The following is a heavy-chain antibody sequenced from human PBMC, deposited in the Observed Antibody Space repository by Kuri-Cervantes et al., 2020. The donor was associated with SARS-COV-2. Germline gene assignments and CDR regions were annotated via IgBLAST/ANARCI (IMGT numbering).Heavy chain of an antibody. Sequence: ASVKVSCKASGYTFTGYYMHWVRQAPGQGLEWMGWINPNSGNTGYAQKFQGRVTITRNTSISTAYMELSRLRSEDTAVYYCARWRGGTDAFDIWGQGTMVTVSS. V-gene: IGHV1-8*03. J-gene: IGHJ3*02. CDR2: INPNSGNT. CDR3: ARWRGGTDAFDI. CDR1: GYTFTGYY. D-gene: IGHD3-16*01.